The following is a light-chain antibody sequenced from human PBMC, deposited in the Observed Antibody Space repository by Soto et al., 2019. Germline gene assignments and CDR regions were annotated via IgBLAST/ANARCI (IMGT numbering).Light chain of an antibody. CDR3: QQYSSSPSIT. J-gene: IGKJ5*01. V-gene: IGKV3-20*01. CDR1: QSVSSGY. Sequence: EILLTQSPGTLSLSQGERATLSCRASQSVSSGYLAWYQQKPGQAPRLLIYGASTRATGIPDRFSGSGSGTDFTLTISRLEPEDFAVYYCQQYSSSPSITFGQGTRLEIK. CDR2: GAS.